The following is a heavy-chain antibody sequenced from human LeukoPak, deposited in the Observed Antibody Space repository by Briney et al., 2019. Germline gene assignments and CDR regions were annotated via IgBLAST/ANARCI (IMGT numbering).Heavy chain of an antibody. Sequence: SETLSLTCTVSGGSISSGGYYWSWIRQHPGKGLEWIGYIYYSGSTYYNPSLKSRVTISVDTSKNQFSLKLSSVTAADTAVYYRARYGDYASTFFDYWGQGTLVTVSS. V-gene: IGHV4-31*03. CDR1: GGSISSGGYY. CDR2: IYYSGST. J-gene: IGHJ4*02. D-gene: IGHD4-17*01. CDR3: ARYGDYASTFFDY.